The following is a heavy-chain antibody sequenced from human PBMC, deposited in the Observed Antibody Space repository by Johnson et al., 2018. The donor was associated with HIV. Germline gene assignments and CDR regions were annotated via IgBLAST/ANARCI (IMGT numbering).Heavy chain of an antibody. D-gene: IGHD6-13*01. CDR1: GFTFSSYW. V-gene: IGHV3-23*04. CDR2: ISGSGGST. CDR3: AKGRYSSSWYLAGAFDI. Sequence: EVQLVESGGGLVQPGGSLRLSCAASGFTFSSYWMHWVRQAPGKGLEWVSAISGSGGSTYYADSVKGQFTISRDNSKNTLYLQMNSLRAEDTAIYYCAKGRYSSSWYLAGAFDIWGQGTMVTVSS. J-gene: IGHJ3*02.